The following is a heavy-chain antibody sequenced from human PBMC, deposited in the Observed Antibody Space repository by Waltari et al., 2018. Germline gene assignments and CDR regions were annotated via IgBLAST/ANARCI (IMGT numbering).Heavy chain of an antibody. D-gene: IGHD5-12*01. V-gene: IGHV1-24*01. CDR1: AYTLTELS. J-gene: IGHJ6*03. Sequence: QVQLVQSGAEVKKPGASVKVSCKVSAYTLTELSMHWVRQAPGKGLEWMGGFDPEDGETIYAQKFQGRVTMTEDTSTDTAYMELSSLRSEDTAVYYCARVTSEMATITSAYYYMDVWGKGTTVTVSS. CDR2: FDPEDGET. CDR3: ARVTSEMATITSAYYYMDV.